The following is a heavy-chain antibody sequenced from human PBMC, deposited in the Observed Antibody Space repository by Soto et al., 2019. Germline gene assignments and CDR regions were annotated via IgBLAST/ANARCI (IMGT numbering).Heavy chain of an antibody. Sequence: QVQLQESGPGLVKPSETLSLTCTVSGGSVSSGSYYWNWIRQPPGKGLEWIGYIFYSGSTTYNPYRKRRVTISVDTPKNQFSLKLSSVTAADTGVYYCARGMSGDLTWALYWGQGTLVTVSS. J-gene: IGHJ4*02. CDR1: GGSVSSGSYY. CDR3: ARGMSGDLTWALY. V-gene: IGHV4-61*01. D-gene: IGHD3-3*01. CDR2: IFYSGST.